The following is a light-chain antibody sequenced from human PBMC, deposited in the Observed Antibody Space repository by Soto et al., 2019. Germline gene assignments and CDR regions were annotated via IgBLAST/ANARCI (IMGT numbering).Light chain of an antibody. V-gene: IGKV1-9*01. CDR1: QGFSRY. J-gene: IGKJ4*01. CDR3: QQLNSPLT. CDR2: AAS. Sequence: DIQLTQSPSFLSASVGDRVTITCRASQGFSRYLAWYQQKPGKAPKLLIYAASTLQSGVPPRFSGSGSGTEFTLTISSLQPEDFATYYCQQLNSPLTFGGGTKVEIK.